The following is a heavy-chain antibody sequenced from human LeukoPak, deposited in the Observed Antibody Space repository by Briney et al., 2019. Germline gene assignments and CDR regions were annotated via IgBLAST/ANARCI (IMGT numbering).Heavy chain of an antibody. CDR2: ISGSGGST. Sequence: GGSLRLSCAVSGITLSNYAMSWVRQAPGKGLEWVSGISGSGGSTIYAESVKGRFTISRDNSKNTLFLQMNSLRAEDTAVYYCAKAPDYRAPNGYFDPWGQGTLVTVSS. V-gene: IGHV3-23*01. CDR3: AKAPDYRAPNGYFDP. CDR1: GITLSNYA. D-gene: IGHD4-11*01. J-gene: IGHJ5*02.